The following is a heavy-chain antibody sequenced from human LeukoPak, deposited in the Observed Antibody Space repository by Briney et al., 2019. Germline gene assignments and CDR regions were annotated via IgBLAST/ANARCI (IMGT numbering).Heavy chain of an antibody. Sequence: GGSLRLSCAASGFTFSTCAMSWVRQAPGKGLEWVSGISGTTSGTYYADSVKGRFTISRDNSKNTLFLQVNSLRAEDTAVYYCAKVRTYFYHGLDGWGQGTTVTVSS. CDR3: AKVRTYFYHGLDG. CDR2: ISGTTSGT. CDR1: GFTFSTCA. D-gene: IGHD1-14*01. V-gene: IGHV3-23*01. J-gene: IGHJ6*02.